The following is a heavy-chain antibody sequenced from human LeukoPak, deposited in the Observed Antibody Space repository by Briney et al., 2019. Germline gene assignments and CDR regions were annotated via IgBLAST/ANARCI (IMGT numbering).Heavy chain of an antibody. D-gene: IGHD1-26*01. CDR2: IIPILGIA. CDR1: GGTFSSYA. CDR3: ALRRAGPWELLASDY. Sequence: SVKVSCKASGGTFSSYAISWVRQAPGQGLEWMGRIIPILGIANYAQKFQGRVTITADKSTSTAYMELSSLRSEDTAVYYCALRRAGPWELLASDYWGQGTLVTVSS. J-gene: IGHJ4*02. V-gene: IGHV1-69*04.